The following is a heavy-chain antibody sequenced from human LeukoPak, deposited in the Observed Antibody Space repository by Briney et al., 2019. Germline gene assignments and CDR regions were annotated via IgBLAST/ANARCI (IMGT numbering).Heavy chain of an antibody. D-gene: IGHD6-19*01. CDR2: TRNKANSYTT. Sequence: GGSLRLSCAASGFTFSDHYMDWVRQAPGKGLEWVGRTRNKANSYTTEYAASVKGRFTILRDDSKNSLYLQMNSLKTEDTAVYYCARVIYSSGWSGYDYWGQGTLVTVSS. CDR3: ARVIYSSGWSGYDY. J-gene: IGHJ4*02. CDR1: GFTFSDHY. V-gene: IGHV3-72*01.